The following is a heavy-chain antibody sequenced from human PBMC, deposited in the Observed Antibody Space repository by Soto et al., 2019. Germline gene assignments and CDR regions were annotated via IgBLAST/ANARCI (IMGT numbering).Heavy chain of an antibody. CDR2: ISGSGGST. J-gene: IGHJ3*02. Sequence: EVQLLESGGGLVQPGGSLRLSCAASGFTFSSYAMSWVRQAPGKGLEWVSAISGSGGSTYYADSVKGRFTISRDNSKNTLYLQLNSLRAEDTAVYYCAKELTYCGGDCWPYDALDIWGQGTMVTVSS. CDR3: AKELTYCGGDCWPYDALDI. D-gene: IGHD2-21*01. CDR1: GFTFSSYA. V-gene: IGHV3-23*01.